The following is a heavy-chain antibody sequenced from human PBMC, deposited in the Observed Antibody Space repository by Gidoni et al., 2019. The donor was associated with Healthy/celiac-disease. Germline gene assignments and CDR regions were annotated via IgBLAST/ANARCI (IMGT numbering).Heavy chain of an antibody. CDR2: ISGSGGST. Sequence: EVQLLESGGGLVQPGGSLSLSCAASGFTFSSYAMSWVRQAPGKGLEWVSAISGSGGSTYYADSVKGRFTISRDNSKNTLYLQMNSLRAEDTAVYYCAKENWVSGRFLEWSPGFFDYWGQGTLVTVSS. V-gene: IGHV3-23*01. CDR1: GFTFSSYA. CDR3: AKENWVSGRFLEWSPGFFDY. D-gene: IGHD3-3*01. J-gene: IGHJ4*02.